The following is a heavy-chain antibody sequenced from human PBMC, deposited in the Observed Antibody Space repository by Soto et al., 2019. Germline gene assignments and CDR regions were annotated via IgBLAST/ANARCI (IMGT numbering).Heavy chain of an antibody. Sequence: GASVKLSSKASGYTFTSYYSNWVRQATGQGLEWMGWMNPNSGNTGYARKFQGRVTMTRNTSISTAYMELSSLRSEDTAVYYCARGQVWDYWGQGTLVTVSS. CDR1: GYTFTSYY. J-gene: IGHJ4*02. CDR3: ARGQVWDY. CDR2: MNPNSGNT. V-gene: IGHV1-8*01. D-gene: IGHD3-16*01.